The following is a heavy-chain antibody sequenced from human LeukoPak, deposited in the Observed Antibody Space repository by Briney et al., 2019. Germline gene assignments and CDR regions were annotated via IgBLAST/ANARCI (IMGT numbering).Heavy chain of an antibody. CDR1: SFSISSYY. CDR3: ARVRFLEYLSSYFFDY. V-gene: IGHV4-59*01. CDR2: IYYSGST. Sequence: KPSETLSFTSSGYSFSISSYYWSWIRQPPGKGLEWIGYIYYSGSTNYNPSLKSRVTISVATSKNQFSLKLSSVTAANTAVYYFARVRFLEYLSSYFFDYWGQGTLVTVSS. D-gene: IGHD3-3*01. J-gene: IGHJ4*02.